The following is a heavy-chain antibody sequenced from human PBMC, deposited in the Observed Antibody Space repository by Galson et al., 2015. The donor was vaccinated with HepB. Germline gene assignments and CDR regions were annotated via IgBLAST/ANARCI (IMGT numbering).Heavy chain of an antibody. CDR1: GFTFSRYG. CDR2: ISYDGSNK. Sequence: SLRLSCAASGFTFSRYGMHWVRQAPGKGLEWVAVISYDGSNKYYADSVKGRFTISRDNSKNTLYLQMNSLRAEDTAVYYCAKDSTRSRAARLPDYWGQGTLVTVSS. CDR3: AKDSTRSRAARLPDY. D-gene: IGHD6-6*01. V-gene: IGHV3-30*18. J-gene: IGHJ4*02.